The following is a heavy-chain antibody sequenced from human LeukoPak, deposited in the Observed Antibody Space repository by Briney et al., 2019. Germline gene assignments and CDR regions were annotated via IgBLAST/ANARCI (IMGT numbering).Heavy chain of an antibody. CDR1: GFSFSGFS. V-gene: IGHV3-7*01. D-gene: IGHD2-2*01. Sequence: PGGSLRLSCVASGFSFSGFSMSWVRQAPGKGLEWVVKMNEYGSEIFYVDSVKGRFTISRDNAKKSLYLQMNSLRAEDTAVYYCARPRGCSSSRCNNFDYWGQGTLVTVSS. CDR2: MNEYGSEI. J-gene: IGHJ4*02. CDR3: ARPRGCSSSRCNNFDY.